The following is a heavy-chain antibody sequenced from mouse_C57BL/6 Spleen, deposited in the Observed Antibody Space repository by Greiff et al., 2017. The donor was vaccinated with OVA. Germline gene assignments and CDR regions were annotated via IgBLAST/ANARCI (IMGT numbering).Heavy chain of an antibody. CDR3: ARWGYDYDEDFDY. CDR1: GYAFSSSW. D-gene: IGHD2-4*01. Sequence: QVQLQQSGPELVKPGASVKISCKASGYAFSSSWMNWVKQRPGKGLEWIGRLYPGDGDTNYNGKFKGKATLTADKSSSTAYMHLSSLTSEDSAVYFCARWGYDYDEDFDYWGQGTTLTVSS. V-gene: IGHV1-82*01. CDR2: LYPGDGDT. J-gene: IGHJ2*01.